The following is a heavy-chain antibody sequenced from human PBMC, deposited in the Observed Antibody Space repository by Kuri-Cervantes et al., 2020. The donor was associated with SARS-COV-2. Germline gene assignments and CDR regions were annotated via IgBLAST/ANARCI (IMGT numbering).Heavy chain of an antibody. J-gene: IGHJ4*02. CDR1: GFTFSSYG. Sequence: GESLKISCAASGFTFSSYGMHWVRQAPGKGLEWVAFIRYDGSNKYYADSVKGRFTISRDNSKNTLYLQMNSLRAEDTAVYYCATDIVVVPAVPDLFDYWGQGTLVTVSS. CDR2: IRYDGSNK. CDR3: ATDIVVVPAVPDLFDY. V-gene: IGHV3-30*02. D-gene: IGHD2-2*01.